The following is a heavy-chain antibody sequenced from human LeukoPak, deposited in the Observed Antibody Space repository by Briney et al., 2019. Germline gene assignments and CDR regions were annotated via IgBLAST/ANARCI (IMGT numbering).Heavy chain of an antibody. Sequence: SVKVSCKASGGTFSSYAISWVRQAPGQGLEWMGGIIPIFGTANYAQKFQGRVTITADESTSTAYMGLSSLRSEDTAVYYCATDLKRGLLWFGELLLDYWGQGTLVTVSS. V-gene: IGHV1-69*13. CDR1: GGTFSSYA. CDR2: IIPIFGTA. D-gene: IGHD3-10*01. CDR3: ATDLKRGLLWFGELLLDY. J-gene: IGHJ4*02.